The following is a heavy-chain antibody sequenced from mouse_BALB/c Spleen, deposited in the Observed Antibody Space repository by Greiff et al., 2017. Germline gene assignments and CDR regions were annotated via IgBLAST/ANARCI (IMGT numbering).Heavy chain of an antibody. D-gene: IGHD3-1*01. J-gene: IGHJ4*01. CDR1: GFTFSSFG. CDR2: ISSGSSTI. Sequence: EVKLVESGGGLVQPGGSRKLSCAASGFTFSSFGMHWVRQAPEKGLEWVAYISSGSSTIYYADTVKGRFTISRDNPKNTLFLQMTSLRSEDTAMYYCARSGSLYAMDDWGQGTSVTVSS. V-gene: IGHV5-17*02. CDR3: ARSGSLYAMDD.